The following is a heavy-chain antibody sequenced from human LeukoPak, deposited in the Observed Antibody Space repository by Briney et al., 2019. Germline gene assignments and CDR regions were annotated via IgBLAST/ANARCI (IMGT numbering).Heavy chain of an antibody. Sequence: GGSLRLSCAASGFTFSSYWMSWVRQAPGKGLEWVANIKQDGSEKYYVDSVKGRFTISRDNAKNSLYLQMNSLRAEDTAVYYCARQRMVRGVIIKGAFDIWGQGTMVTVSS. CDR2: IKQDGSEK. V-gene: IGHV3-7*01. J-gene: IGHJ3*02. D-gene: IGHD3-10*01. CDR3: ARQRMVRGVIIKGAFDI. CDR1: GFTFSSYW.